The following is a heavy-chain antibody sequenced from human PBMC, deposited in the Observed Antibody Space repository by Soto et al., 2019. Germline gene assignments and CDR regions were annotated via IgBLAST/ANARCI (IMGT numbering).Heavy chain of an antibody. CDR3: AKDLGYYDSSGYYFYYFDY. Sequence: PGGSLRLSCAASGFTFSSYDMHWVRQPTEKGLEWVSAIGTAGDTYYTGSVKGRFTISRENAKISLYLQMNSLRAGDTAVYYCAKDLGYYDSSGYYFYYFDYWGQGTLVTVSS. D-gene: IGHD3-22*01. CDR1: GFTFSSYD. V-gene: IGHV3-13*04. J-gene: IGHJ4*02. CDR2: IGTAGDT.